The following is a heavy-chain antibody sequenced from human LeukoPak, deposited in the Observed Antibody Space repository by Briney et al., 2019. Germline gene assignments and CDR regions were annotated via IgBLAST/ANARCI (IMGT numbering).Heavy chain of an antibody. Sequence: PGGSLRLSCAASGFTFSTYGMHWVRQAPGKGLEWVAVISYDGSNKYYADSVKGRFTISRDNSKNTLYLLMNSLRAEDTAVYYCAKEFAVAGAFDYWGQGTLVTVSS. J-gene: IGHJ4*02. V-gene: IGHV3-30*18. CDR3: AKEFAVAGAFDY. D-gene: IGHD6-19*01. CDR2: ISYDGSNK. CDR1: GFTFSTYG.